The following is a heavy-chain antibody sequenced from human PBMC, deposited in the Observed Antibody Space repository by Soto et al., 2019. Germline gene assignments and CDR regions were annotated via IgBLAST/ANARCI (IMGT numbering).Heavy chain of an antibody. D-gene: IGHD3-3*01. CDR3: AKSHLPQSYYDLPWFDP. CDR2: ISSDGSDK. V-gene: IGHV3-30*18. CDR1: GFIFSDYG. J-gene: IGHJ5*02. Sequence: PGGSLRLSCAASGFIFSDYGMHWVRQAPGKGLEWMAIISSDGSDKYYADSVKGRFTISRDNSKNTLYLQMNSLRAEDTAVYYCAKSHLPQSYYDLPWFDPWGQGTLVTVSS.